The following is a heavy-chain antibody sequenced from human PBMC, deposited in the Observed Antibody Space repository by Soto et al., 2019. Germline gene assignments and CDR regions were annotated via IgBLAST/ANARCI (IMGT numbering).Heavy chain of an antibody. CDR1: GFTFSSYG. Sequence: QVQLVESGGGVVQPGRSLRLSCAASGFTFSSYGMHWVRQAPGKGLEWVAVISYDGSSKYYADSVKGRFTISRDNSKNTLYLQMNSLRAEDTAVYYCAKDLIAAAGTYFQHWGQGTLVTVSS. V-gene: IGHV3-30*18. CDR3: AKDLIAAAGTYFQH. D-gene: IGHD6-13*01. J-gene: IGHJ1*01. CDR2: ISYDGSSK.